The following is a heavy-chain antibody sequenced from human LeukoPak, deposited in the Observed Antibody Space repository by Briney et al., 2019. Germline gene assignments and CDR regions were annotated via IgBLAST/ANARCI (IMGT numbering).Heavy chain of an antibody. J-gene: IGHJ2*01. CDR3: ARGYGDYEGYWYFDL. Sequence: SETLSLTCTVSGGSISSGGYYWSWIRQHPGKGLEWIGYIYYSGSTYYNPSLKGRVTISVDTSKNQFSLKLSSVTAADTAVYYCARGYGDYEGYWYFDLWGRGTLVTISS. CDR1: GGSISSGGYY. D-gene: IGHD4-17*01. V-gene: IGHV4-31*03. CDR2: IYYSGST.